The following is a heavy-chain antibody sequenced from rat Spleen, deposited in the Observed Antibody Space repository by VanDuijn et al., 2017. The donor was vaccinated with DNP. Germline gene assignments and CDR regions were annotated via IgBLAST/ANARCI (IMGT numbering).Heavy chain of an antibody. Sequence: EVQLVESGGGLVQPGRSLKLSCAASGITFSDYYMSWVRQAPTTGLEWVAYISYDGGSTYYGDSVRGRFTISRDNAKNTLYLHMDSLRSEETATYYCTTWGWLLGMDAWGQGTSVTVSS. V-gene: IGHV5-20*01. CDR3: TTWGWLLGMDA. D-gene: IGHD1-12*03. CDR1: GITFSDYY. CDR2: ISYDGGST. J-gene: IGHJ4*01.